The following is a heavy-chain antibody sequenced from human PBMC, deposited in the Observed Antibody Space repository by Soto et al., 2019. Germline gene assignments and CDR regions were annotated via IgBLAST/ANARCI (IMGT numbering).Heavy chain of an antibody. CDR2: IIPNFDTP. J-gene: IGHJ4*02. CDR3: ARTYYDSSGYYLWYFDY. CDR1: GDSFNTFA. V-gene: IGHV1-69*06. D-gene: IGHD3-22*01. Sequence: QVQLVQSGAEVKKPGSSVKLSCKASGDSFNTFAVTWVRQAPGQGLEWMGGIIPNFDTPNYAQKFQGRVTIIADKSTSTPYMELSSLRSEDTAVYYCARTYYDSSGYYLWYFDYWGQGTLVTVSS.